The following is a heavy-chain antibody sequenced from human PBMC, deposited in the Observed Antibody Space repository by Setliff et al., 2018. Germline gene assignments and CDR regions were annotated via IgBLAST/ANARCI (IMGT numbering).Heavy chain of an antibody. CDR3: ARGERVGGFDY. J-gene: IGHJ4*02. CDR1: GASISNYY. V-gene: IGHV4-4*08. D-gene: IGHD1-26*01. CDR2: IYSSGST. Sequence: ASETLSLTCSVSGASISNYYWSWIRQPPGKGLEWIGYIYSSGSTNYNPSLKSRVAISRDTSTNQLSLELRSVTAADTAVYYCARGERVGGFDYWGQGTLVTVSS.